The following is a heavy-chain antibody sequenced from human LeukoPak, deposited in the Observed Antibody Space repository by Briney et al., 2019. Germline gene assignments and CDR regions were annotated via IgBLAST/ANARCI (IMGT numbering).Heavy chain of an antibody. V-gene: IGHV1-8*03. CDR3: ARANIVVVPEGWFDP. D-gene: IGHD2-2*01. Sequence: ASVKVSCKASGYTFTGYDINWVRQATGQGLEWMGWMNPNSGNTGYAQKFQGRVTITRNTSISTAYMELSSLRSEDTAVYYCARANIVVVPEGWFDPWGQGTLVTVSS. CDR1: GYTFTGYD. CDR2: MNPNSGNT. J-gene: IGHJ5*02.